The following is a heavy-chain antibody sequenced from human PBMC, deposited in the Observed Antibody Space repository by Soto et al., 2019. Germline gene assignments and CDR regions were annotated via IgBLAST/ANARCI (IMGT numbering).Heavy chain of an antibody. CDR1: GFTFSSYS. CDR2: ISSSSSTI. CDR3: ARRSSTGGEYCSGGSCYHGLYYYYYMDV. V-gene: IGHV3-48*01. J-gene: IGHJ6*03. Sequence: GGSLRLSCAASGFTFSSYSMNWVRQAPGKGLEWVSYISSSSSTIYYADSVKGRFTISRDNAKNSLYLQMNSLRAEDTAVYYCARRSSTGGEYCSGGSCYHGLYYYYYMDVWGKGTTVTVSS. D-gene: IGHD2-15*01.